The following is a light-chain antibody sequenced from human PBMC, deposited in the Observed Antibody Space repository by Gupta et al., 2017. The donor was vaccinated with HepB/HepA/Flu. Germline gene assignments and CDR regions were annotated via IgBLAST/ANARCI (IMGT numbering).Light chain of an antibody. CDR2: EVS. V-gene: IGLV2-23*02. Sequence: QSALTQPASVSGSPGQSITIPCTGTSNDVGSYNLVSWYQQHPGKAPKLMIYEVSKRPSGVSNRFSGSKSGNTASLTISGLQAEDEADYYCCSYAGSSPYVFGTGTKVTVL. CDR1: SNDVGSYNL. J-gene: IGLJ1*01. CDR3: CSYAGSSPYV.